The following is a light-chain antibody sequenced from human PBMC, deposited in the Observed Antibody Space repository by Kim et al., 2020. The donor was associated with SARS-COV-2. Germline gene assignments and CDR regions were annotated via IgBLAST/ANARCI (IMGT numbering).Light chain of an antibody. Sequence: PGERATRSCRASHSVDSRYLAWYQQKPGQAPRLLIYGVSNRATGIPDKFSGSGSGTDFTLTIRRLEPEDFAVYYCQQYGNSPRYSFGQGTKLEI. V-gene: IGKV3-20*01. CDR3: QQYGNSPRYS. J-gene: IGKJ2*03. CDR2: GVS. CDR1: HSVDSRY.